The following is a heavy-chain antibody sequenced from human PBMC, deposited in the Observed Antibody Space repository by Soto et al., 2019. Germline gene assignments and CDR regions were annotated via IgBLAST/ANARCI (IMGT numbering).Heavy chain of an antibody. V-gene: IGHV3-9*01. CDR3: AQDNPMDAHYFDY. CDR2: ISWNSGSI. CDR1: GFTFDDYA. J-gene: IGHJ4*02. D-gene: IGHD2-8*01. Sequence: EVQLVESGGGLVQPGRSLRLSCAASGFTFDDYAMHWVRQAPGKGLEWVSGISWNSGSIGYAVSVKGRFTISRDKAKDSLYLQMNSLRAEDTALYYCAQDNPMDAHYFDYGCQGTLVTVSS.